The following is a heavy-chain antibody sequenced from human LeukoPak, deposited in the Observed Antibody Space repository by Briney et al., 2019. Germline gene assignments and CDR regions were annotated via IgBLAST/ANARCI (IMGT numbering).Heavy chain of an antibody. CDR3: AKPRYPFRTTDFDY. CDR2: IYSGGST. Sequence: PGGSLRLSCAASGFTVSSNYMSWVRQAPGKGLEWVSVIYSGGSTYYADSVKGRFTISRDNSKSTLYLQMNSLRAEDTAVYYCAKPRYPFRTTDFDYWGQGTLVTVSS. J-gene: IGHJ4*02. V-gene: IGHV3-53*01. D-gene: IGHD1-14*01. CDR1: GFTVSSNY.